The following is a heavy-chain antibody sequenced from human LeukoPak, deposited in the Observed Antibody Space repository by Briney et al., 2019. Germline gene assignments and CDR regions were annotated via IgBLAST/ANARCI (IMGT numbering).Heavy chain of an antibody. J-gene: IGHJ6*03. V-gene: IGHV1-18*01. Sequence: ASVKVSCKASGYTFTNFGISWVRQAPGQGLEWMGWISAYNGGTNYAQNLQGRVTMTTDTSTSTAYVELRSLRSDDTAVYYCARDGSSNWHANFDSYYMDVWGKGTTVTVSS. D-gene: IGHD6-13*01. CDR1: GYTFTNFG. CDR2: ISAYNGGT. CDR3: ARDGSSNWHANFDSYYMDV.